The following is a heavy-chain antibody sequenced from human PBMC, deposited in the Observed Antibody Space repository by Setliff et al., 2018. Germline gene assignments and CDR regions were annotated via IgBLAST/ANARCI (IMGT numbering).Heavy chain of an antibody. J-gene: IGHJ6*03. V-gene: IGHV4-39*01. CDR2: IYYSGST. CDR3: ARHKSNGSGSYPSLYMDV. D-gene: IGHD3-10*01. Sequence: GSLRLSCAASGFTFSNAWMSWVRQAPGKGLEWVATIYYSGSTYSNPSLKSRLIISVDAPDNQFSVKLSSVTAADTAVYYCARHKSNGSGSYPSLYMDVWGKGIMVTVSS. CDR1: GFTFSNAW.